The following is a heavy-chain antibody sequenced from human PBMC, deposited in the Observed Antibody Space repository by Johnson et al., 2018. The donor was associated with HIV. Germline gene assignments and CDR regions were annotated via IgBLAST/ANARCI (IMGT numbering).Heavy chain of an antibody. J-gene: IGHJ3*02. Sequence: QVQLVESGGGVVRPGGSLRLSCAASQFTFSDYGMHWVRQAPGKGLEWVSAISGSGGSTYYADSVKGRFTISRDNSKNTLYLQMNSLRSEDTAVYYCARHDTSSLPPRDAFDIWGQGTMVTVSS. CDR2: ISGSGGST. CDR3: ARHDTSSLPPRDAFDI. CDR1: QFTFSDYG. D-gene: IGHD6-6*01. V-gene: IGHV3-NL1*01.